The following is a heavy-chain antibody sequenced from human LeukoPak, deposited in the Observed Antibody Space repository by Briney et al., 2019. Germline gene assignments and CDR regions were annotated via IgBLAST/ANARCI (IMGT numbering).Heavy chain of an antibody. D-gene: IGHD6-13*01. CDR3: ARHSLGSSWYLVAFDI. CDR2: IYTSGRN. Sequence: SETLSLTCTVSGGSISSHYWSWIRQPPGKVLEWIGYIYTSGRNNYNPSLKSQLTISVDPSKNQFSLKLSSVTAADTAVYYCARHSLGSSWYLVAFDIWGQGTMVTVSS. J-gene: IGHJ3*02. V-gene: IGHV4-4*09. CDR1: GGSISSHY.